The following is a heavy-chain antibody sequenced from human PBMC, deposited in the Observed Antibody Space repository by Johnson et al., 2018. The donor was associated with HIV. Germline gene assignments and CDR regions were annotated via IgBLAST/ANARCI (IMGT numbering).Heavy chain of an antibody. CDR3: AKIVATSDDVFDI. V-gene: IGHV3-30-3*02. Sequence: QVQLVESGGGVVQPGRSLRLSCAASGFTFTSYTMHWVRQAPGKGLEWVALISYDGSNTYYADSVKGRFTISRDNSKNTLYLQMNSLRAEDTAVFYCAKIVATSDDVFDIWGQGTKVTVSS. J-gene: IGHJ3*02. D-gene: IGHD5-12*01. CDR2: ISYDGSNT. CDR1: GFTFTSYT.